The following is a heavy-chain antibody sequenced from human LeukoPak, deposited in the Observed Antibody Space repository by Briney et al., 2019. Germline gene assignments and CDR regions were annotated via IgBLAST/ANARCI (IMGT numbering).Heavy chain of an antibody. CDR1: GFTFSSYA. J-gene: IGHJ4*02. CDR2: IKQDGNEK. Sequence: PGGSLRLSCAVSGFTFSSYAMTWVRQAPGKGLEWVASIKQDGNEKYYVDSVKGRFTISRDNARNSLYLQMSSLRADDTAVYYCARDGAFRIYDYWGQGTLVTVSS. V-gene: IGHV3-7*01. CDR3: ARDGAFRIYDY. D-gene: IGHD3-3*02.